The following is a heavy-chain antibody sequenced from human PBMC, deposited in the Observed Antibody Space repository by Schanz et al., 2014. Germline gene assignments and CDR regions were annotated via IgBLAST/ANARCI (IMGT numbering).Heavy chain of an antibody. CDR2: ISGSGETT. D-gene: IGHD5-12*01. CDR3: ARDGGRDGYNLAFDV. Sequence: EVQLVESGGGLVQPGGSLKLSCAASGFIFSSYAMTWVRQAPGKGLEWVSAISGSGETTYYADSVKGRFTISRDNSKNALYLQMNSLRAEDTAVYFCARDGGRDGYNLAFDVWGQGTLVTVSS. J-gene: IGHJ3*01. CDR1: GFIFSSYA. V-gene: IGHV3-23*04.